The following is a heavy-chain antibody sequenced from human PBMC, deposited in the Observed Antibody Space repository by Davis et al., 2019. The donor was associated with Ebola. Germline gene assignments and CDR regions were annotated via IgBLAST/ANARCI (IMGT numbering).Heavy chain of an antibody. CDR1: GYTFTSYA. D-gene: IGHD3-10*01. CDR3: ARDITMVRGGWFDP. Sequence: AASVTVSCQASGYTFTSYAMHWVRQAPGQRLEWMGWISAYNGNTNYAQKLQGRVTMTTDTSTSTAYMELRSLRSDDTAVYYCARDITMVRGGWFDPWGQGTLVTVSS. J-gene: IGHJ5*02. V-gene: IGHV1-18*01. CDR2: ISAYNGNT.